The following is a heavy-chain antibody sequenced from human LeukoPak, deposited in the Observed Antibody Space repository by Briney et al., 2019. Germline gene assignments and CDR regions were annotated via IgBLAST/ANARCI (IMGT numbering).Heavy chain of an antibody. CDR2: IYYSGST. CDR3: ARRTSGGGLFDY. V-gene: IGHV4-59*01. J-gene: IGHJ4*02. CDR1: GGSISSYY. Sequence: SETLSLTCTVSGGSISSYYWSWIRQPPGKGLEWIGYIYYSGSTNYNPSLKSRVTISVDTSKNQFSLKLSSVTAADTAVYYCARRTSGGGLFDYWGQGTLVTVSS. D-gene: IGHD3-10*01.